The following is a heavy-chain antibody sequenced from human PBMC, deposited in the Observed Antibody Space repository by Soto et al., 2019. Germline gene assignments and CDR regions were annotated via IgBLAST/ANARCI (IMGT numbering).Heavy chain of an antibody. J-gene: IGHJ4*02. V-gene: IGHV4-59*12. Sequence: SETLSLTCTVSGGSISGYYWSWIRQPPGKGLEWIAYIYYSGSSNSNPSLKSRVIISVDTSKNQFSLKLSSVTAADTAVYYCAREPDFWSRGTVVT. D-gene: IGHD3-3*01. CDR1: GGSISGYY. CDR3: AREPDF. CDR2: IYYSGSS.